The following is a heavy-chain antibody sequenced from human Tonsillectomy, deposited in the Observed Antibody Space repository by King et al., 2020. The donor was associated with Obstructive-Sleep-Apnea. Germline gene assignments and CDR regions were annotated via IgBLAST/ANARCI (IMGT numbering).Heavy chain of an antibody. D-gene: IGHD1-7*01. V-gene: IGHV3-9*01. CDR1: GFTFDDYA. CDR2: INWNSGII. J-gene: IGHJ4*02. CDR3: AKAIFFPLIGTTEYYFDS. Sequence: VQLVQSGGGLVQPGRSLRLSCAASGFTFDDYAMHWVRRAPGKGLEWVSGINWNSGIIGYADSVKGRFTISRDNAKNSLYLQMNSLRAEDTALYYCAKAIFFPLIGTTEYYFDSGGQGTLVTVSS.